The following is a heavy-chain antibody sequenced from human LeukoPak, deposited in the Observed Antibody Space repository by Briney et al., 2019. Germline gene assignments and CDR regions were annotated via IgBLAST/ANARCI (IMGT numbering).Heavy chain of an antibody. J-gene: IGHJ4*02. V-gene: IGHV1-18*01. CDR3: ARMVEGPDFDY. CDR2: ISAYNGNT. Sequence: ASVKVSYKASGYTYTSYGISWVRQAPGQGLEWMGWISAYNGNTNYAQKLQGRVTMTTDTSTSTAYMELRSLRSDDTAVYYCARMVEGPDFDYWGQGTLVTVSS. D-gene: IGHD2-8*01. CDR1: GYTYTSYG.